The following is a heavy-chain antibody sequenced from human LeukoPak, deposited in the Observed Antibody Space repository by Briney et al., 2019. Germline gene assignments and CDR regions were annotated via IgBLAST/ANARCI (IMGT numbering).Heavy chain of an antibody. J-gene: IGHJ6*02. CDR2: IIPIFGTA. Sequence: EASVKVSCKASGGTFSSYAISWVRQAPGQGLEWMGGIIPIFGTANYAQKFQGRVTMTRDTSISTAYMELSRLRSDDTAVYYCARVLRTIFGVVIRRTGVDYGMDVWGQGTTVTVSS. D-gene: IGHD3-3*01. V-gene: IGHV1-69*05. CDR3: ARVLRTIFGVVIRRTGVDYGMDV. CDR1: GGTFSSYA.